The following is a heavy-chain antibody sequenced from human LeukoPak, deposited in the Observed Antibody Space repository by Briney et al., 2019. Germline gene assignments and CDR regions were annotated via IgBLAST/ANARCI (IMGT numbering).Heavy chain of an antibody. V-gene: IGHV4-59*08. D-gene: IGHD2-15*01. CDR1: GGSVRSYY. CDR3: ARASYCSAGSCYSDY. J-gene: IGHJ4*02. CDR2: ISSSGNT. Sequence: SETLSLTCTVSGGSVRSYYWSWIRQPPGKGLEWIGYISSSGNTNYNPSLKSRVTISLDPSNNHFFLKLSSATASDTAVYYCARASYCSAGSCYSDYRGQGTLVTVST.